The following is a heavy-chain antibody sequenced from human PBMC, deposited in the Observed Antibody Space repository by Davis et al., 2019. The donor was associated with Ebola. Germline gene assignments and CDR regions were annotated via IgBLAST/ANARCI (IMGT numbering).Heavy chain of an antibody. CDR3: ARQVAAPAGRFDDFFDY. CDR2: IYHSGST. Sequence: SETLSPTCPVSGDSISSSNWWSWVRQPPGKGLEWIGEIYHSGSTHYTPSRKSRVTISMDTSKNIFSLKLSSVTAADTAVYYCARQVAAPAGRFDDFFDYWGQGTPVTVSS. CDR1: GDSISSSNW. D-gene: IGHD6-13*01. V-gene: IGHV4-4*02. J-gene: IGHJ4*02.